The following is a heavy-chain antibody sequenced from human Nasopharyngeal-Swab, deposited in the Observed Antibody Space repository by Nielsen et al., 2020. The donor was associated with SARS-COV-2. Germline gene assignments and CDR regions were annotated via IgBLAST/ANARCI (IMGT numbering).Heavy chain of an antibody. CDR2: IYYSGST. D-gene: IGHD3-10*01. CDR3: VRKRGRGGIWNYYYYYMDV. Sequence: SETLSLTCTVSGGSISSSSYYWGWIRQPPGKGLEWIGSIYYSGSTYYNPSLKSRVTISVDTSKNQFSLKLSSVTAADTAVYYCVRKRGRGGIWNYYYYYMDVWGKGTTVTVSS. J-gene: IGHJ6*03. V-gene: IGHV4-39*07. CDR1: GGSISSSSYY.